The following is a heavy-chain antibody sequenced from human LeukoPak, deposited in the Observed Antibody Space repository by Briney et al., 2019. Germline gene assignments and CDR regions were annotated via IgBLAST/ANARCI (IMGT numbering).Heavy chain of an antibody. CDR2: IKEDGSDK. D-gene: IGHD2-21*02. CDR1: GFTFSSYA. CDR3: ARDQWRLFDY. Sequence: GSLRLSCAASGFTFSSYAMSWVRQAPGKGLEWVASIKEDGSDKYYVDSVKGRFTISRDSAKNSLFLQMNSLRADDTAVYYCARDQWRLFDYWGQGTLVTVSS. V-gene: IGHV3-7*04. J-gene: IGHJ4*02.